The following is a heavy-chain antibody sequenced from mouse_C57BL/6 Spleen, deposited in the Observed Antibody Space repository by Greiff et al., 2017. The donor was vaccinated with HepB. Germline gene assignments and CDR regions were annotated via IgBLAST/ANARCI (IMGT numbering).Heavy chain of an antibody. CDR1: GFNIKDYY. CDR2: IDPEDGDT. CDR3: TVYYYGSSPGAY. J-gene: IGHJ3*01. Sequence: EVQVVESGAELVRPGASVKFSCTASGFNIKDYYMHWVKQRPEHGLEWIGRIDPEDGDTEYAPKFQGKATITADTSSNTAYLQLSSLTSEDTAGYCCTVYYYGSSPGAYWGQATLVTVSA. D-gene: IGHD1-1*01. V-gene: IGHV14-1*01.